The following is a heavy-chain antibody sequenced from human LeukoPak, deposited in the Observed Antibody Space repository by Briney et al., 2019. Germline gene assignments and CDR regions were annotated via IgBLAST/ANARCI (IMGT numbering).Heavy chain of an antibody. CDR3: ARDQTNGPFDY. V-gene: IGHV4-4*07. CDR1: GHPLSSYY. D-gene: IGHD2-8*01. Sequence: PSETLSLPCSVSGHPLSSYYGRWLRQPAGRGVEWIGRIYTSGSTNYNPSLKSRVTMSVDTSKNQFSLKLSSVTAADTAVYYCARDQTNGPFDYWGQGTLVTVSS. J-gene: IGHJ4*02. CDR2: IYTSGST.